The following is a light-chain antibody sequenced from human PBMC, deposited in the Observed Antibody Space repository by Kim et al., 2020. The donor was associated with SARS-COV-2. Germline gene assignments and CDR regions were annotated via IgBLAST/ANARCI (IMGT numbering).Light chain of an antibody. Sequence: QLVLTQSPSASASLGASVKLTCTLSSGHSTYAISWHQQQPDKGPRYLMKLNSDGSHTKGNGIPDRFSGSSSGTARYLTISSLQSEDEADYYCQTWGTGVGVFGGGTQLTVL. CDR2: LNSDGSH. CDR3: QTWGTGVGV. V-gene: IGLV4-69*01. J-gene: IGLJ3*02. CDR1: SGHSTYA.